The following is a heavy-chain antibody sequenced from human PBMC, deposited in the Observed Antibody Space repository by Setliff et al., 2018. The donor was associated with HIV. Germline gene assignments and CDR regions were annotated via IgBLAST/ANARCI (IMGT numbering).Heavy chain of an antibody. CDR3: ASLPPLYDSSGYYFDY. J-gene: IGHJ4*02. CDR1: GDSISRGDYY. Sequence: SETLSLTCTVSGDSISRGDYYWSWIRQAPGKGLEWIGYIFYRGITYYNPSLNSRVTISVDASKNQFSLKLSSVTAADTAVYYCASLPPLYDSSGYYFDYWGQGTLVTVS. D-gene: IGHD3-22*01. CDR2: IFYRGIT. V-gene: IGHV4-30-4*08.